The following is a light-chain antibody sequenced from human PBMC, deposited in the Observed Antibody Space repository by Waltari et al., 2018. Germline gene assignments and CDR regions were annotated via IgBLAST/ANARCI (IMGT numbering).Light chain of an antibody. Sequence: YDLTQPPSVSVSPGQTAAITCSGDGLPKQYTFWYQQKSVQAPVLGMYDDNKRPSGIPGRFSGSSAGTVATLTITGAQVDDEADYYCYSKDTDGGSQGKIGGGTKLTVL. J-gene: IGLJ2*01. V-gene: IGLV3-10*01. CDR3: YSKDTDGGSQGK. CDR2: DDN. CDR1: GLPKQY.